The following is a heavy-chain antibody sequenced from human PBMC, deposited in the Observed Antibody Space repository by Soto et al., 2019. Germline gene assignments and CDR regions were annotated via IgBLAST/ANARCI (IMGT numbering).Heavy chain of an antibody. Sequence: SETLSLTCTVSGGSISSSSYYWAWIRQPPGKGLEWIGSMLYSGLTYYNPSLKSRVTLSVDTSKNQFSVRLNSVTASDTAVYYCAPLSVSLSGPYGIHVWGQGTTVTVSS. J-gene: IGHJ6*02. CDR1: GGSISSSSYY. V-gene: IGHV4-39*01. CDR2: MLYSGLT. CDR3: APLSVSLSGPYGIHV. D-gene: IGHD2-15*01.